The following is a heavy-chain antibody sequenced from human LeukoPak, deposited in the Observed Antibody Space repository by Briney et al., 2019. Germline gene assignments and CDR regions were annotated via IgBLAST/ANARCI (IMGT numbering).Heavy chain of an antibody. D-gene: IGHD2-15*01. J-gene: IGHJ4*02. V-gene: IGHV3-23*01. CDR3: ANHLDDIVVVVAATGY. Sequence: GGSLRLSCAASGLTFSSYGMSWVRQAPGKGLDWVSGISGSGGSTYYADSVKGRFTISRDNSKNTLYLQMNSLRAEDTAVYYCANHLDDIVVVVAATGYWGQGTLVTVSS. CDR2: ISGSGGST. CDR1: GLTFSSYG.